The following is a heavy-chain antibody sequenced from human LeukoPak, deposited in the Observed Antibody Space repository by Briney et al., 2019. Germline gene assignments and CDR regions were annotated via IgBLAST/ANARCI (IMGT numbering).Heavy chain of an antibody. CDR3: ARDRGSYYYDSSGYSDY. J-gene: IGHJ4*02. CDR1: GGTFSSYA. Sequence: GASVKVSCKASGGTFSSYAISWVRQAPGQGLEWMGRIIPILGIANYAQKFQGRVTITADKSTSTAYMELSSLRSEDTAMYYCARDRGSYYYDSSGYSDYWGQGTLVTVSS. CDR2: IIPILGIA. V-gene: IGHV1-69*04. D-gene: IGHD3-22*01.